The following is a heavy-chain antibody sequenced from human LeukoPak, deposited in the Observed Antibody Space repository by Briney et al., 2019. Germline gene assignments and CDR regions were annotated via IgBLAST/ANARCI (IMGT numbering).Heavy chain of an antibody. CDR3: ARDVHPGYSYGFDYFDY. Sequence: GASVKVSCEASGYTFTSYGISWVRQAPGQGLEWMGWISAYNGNTNYAQKLQGRVTMTTDTSTSTAYMELRSLRSDDTAVYYCARDVHPGYSYGFDYFDYWGQGTLVTVSS. D-gene: IGHD5-18*01. CDR1: GYTFTSYG. CDR2: ISAYNGNT. J-gene: IGHJ4*02. V-gene: IGHV1-18*01.